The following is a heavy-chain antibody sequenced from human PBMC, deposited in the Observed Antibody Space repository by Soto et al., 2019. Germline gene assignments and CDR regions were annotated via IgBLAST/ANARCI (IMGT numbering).Heavy chain of an antibody. CDR1: GDSVSSNTAS. J-gene: IGHJ5*02. D-gene: IGHD5-12*01. CDR2: TYFRSKWYN. Sequence: PSQTLSLPCAISGDSVSSNTASWNWIRQSPSGGLEWLGRTYFRSKWYNDYAVSVKSRIIINPDTSNNQFSLQLNSVTPKDTAVYFCAKGDNLGPKTGYAFDPWGQGIMVTVSS. V-gene: IGHV6-1*01. CDR3: AKGDNLGPKTGYAFDP.